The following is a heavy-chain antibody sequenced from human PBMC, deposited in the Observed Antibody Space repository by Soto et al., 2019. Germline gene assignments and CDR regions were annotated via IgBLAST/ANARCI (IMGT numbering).Heavy chain of an antibody. CDR3: ARANDYGDNFDY. Sequence: PSETLSLTCTVSGASVSSYYWSWIRQPPGKGLEWIGYIYYSGSANYNPSLKSRVTISVDTSKNQFSLKLSSVTAADTAVYYCARANDYGDNFDYWGQGTLVTVSS. J-gene: IGHJ4*02. CDR1: GASVSSYY. V-gene: IGHV4-59*02. D-gene: IGHD4-17*01. CDR2: IYYSGSA.